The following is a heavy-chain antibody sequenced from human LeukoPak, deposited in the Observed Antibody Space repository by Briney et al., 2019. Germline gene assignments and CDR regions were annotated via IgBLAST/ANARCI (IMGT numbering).Heavy chain of an antibody. V-gene: IGHV1-2*02. J-gene: IGHJ4*02. CDR1: GYTFTGYY. CDR3: ARDEQRITIFRVTTADY. Sequence: ASVKVSCKASGYTFTGYYMHWVRQAPGQGLEWMGWINPNSGGTNYAQKFQGRVTMTRDTSISTAYMELSRLRSDDAAVYYCARDEQRITIFRVTTADYWGQGTLVTVSS. CDR2: INPNSGGT. D-gene: IGHD3-3*01.